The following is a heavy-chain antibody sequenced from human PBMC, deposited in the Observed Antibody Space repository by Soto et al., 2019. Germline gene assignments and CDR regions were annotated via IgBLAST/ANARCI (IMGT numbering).Heavy chain of an antibody. J-gene: IGHJ6*02. V-gene: IGHV3-30-3*01. CDR2: ISYDGSNT. D-gene: IGHD6-13*01. Sequence: QVQLVESGGGVVQPGRSLRLSCAASGFTFSSYDMHWVRQAPGKGLEWVAVISYDGSNTYYADSVKGRFTISRDNSKNTLYLQMNSLRAEDTAVYYCARDLGAYSSSGRYYYGMDVWGQGTTVTVSS. CDR3: ARDLGAYSSSGRYYYGMDV. CDR1: GFTFSSYD.